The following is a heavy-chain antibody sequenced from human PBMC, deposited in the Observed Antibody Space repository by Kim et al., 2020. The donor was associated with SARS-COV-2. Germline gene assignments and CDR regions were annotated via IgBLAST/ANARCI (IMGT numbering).Heavy chain of an antibody. CDR2: ISWNSGSI. CDR3: AKDRRIAVAGTGFDY. D-gene: IGHD6-19*01. CDR1: GFTFDDYA. J-gene: IGHJ4*02. Sequence: GGSLRLSCAVSGFTFDDYAMHWVRQAPGKGLEWVSGISWNSGSIGYADSVKGRFTISRDNAKNSLFLQMNSLRTEDTALYYCAKDRRIAVAGTGFDYWGQGTLVTVSS. V-gene: IGHV3-9*01.